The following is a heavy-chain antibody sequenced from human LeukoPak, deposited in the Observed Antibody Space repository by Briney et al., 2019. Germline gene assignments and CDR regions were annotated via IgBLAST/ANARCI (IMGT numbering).Heavy chain of an antibody. J-gene: IGHJ3*01. CDR3: ARERWLQIRNAFDL. CDR2: IYYSGST. D-gene: IGHD5-24*01. Sequence: SSETLSLTCTVSGGSISSGDYYWSWIRQPPGQGLEWIGYIYYSGSTNYNPSLKSRVTISVDTSKKQFSLKLSSVTAADTAVYYCARERWLQIRNAFDLWGQGTMVTVSS. V-gene: IGHV4-61*08. CDR1: GGSISSGDYY.